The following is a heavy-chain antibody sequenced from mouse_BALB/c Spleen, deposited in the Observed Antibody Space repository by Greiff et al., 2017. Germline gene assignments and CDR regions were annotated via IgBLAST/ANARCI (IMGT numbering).Heavy chain of an antibody. D-gene: IGHD4-1*02. V-gene: IGHV7-3*02. CDR1: GFTFTDYY. J-gene: IGHJ2*01. CDR2: IRNKANGYTT. CDR3: ARANWDPFDY. Sequence: EVQVVESGGGLVQPGGSLRLSCATSGFTFTDYYMSWVRQPPGKALEWLGFIRNKANGYTTEYSASVKGRFTISRDNSQSILYLQMNTLRAEDSATYYCARANWDPFDYWGQGTTLTVSS.